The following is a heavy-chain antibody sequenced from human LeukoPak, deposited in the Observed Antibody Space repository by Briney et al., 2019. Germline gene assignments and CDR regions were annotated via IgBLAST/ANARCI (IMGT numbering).Heavy chain of an antibody. V-gene: IGHV3-7*01. CDR2: IKEDGSEK. Sequence: GGSLRLSCAASGFTFSTYWMSWVRQAPGKGLEWVANIKEDGSEKHYVDSVKGRFTISRDSPKNTLYLQMNSLRAEDTAVYYCAKERAAMGTDAFDIWGQGTMVTVSS. CDR1: GFTFSTYW. J-gene: IGHJ3*02. D-gene: IGHD5-18*01. CDR3: AKERAAMGTDAFDI.